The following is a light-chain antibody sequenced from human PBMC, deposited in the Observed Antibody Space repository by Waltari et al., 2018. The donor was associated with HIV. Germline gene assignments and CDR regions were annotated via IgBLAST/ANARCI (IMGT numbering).Light chain of an antibody. V-gene: IGLV4-69*01. CDR2: LNSDGSH. CDR1: RGHSSYA. J-gene: IGLJ2*01. Sequence: QLVLTQSPSASASLGASVKLTCTLSRGHSSYALSWHQQQPEKGPRYLMKLNSDGSHSKGDGIPDRFSGSSSGAERYLTISSLQSEDEADYYCQTWGTGIRVVFGGGTKLTVL. CDR3: QTWGTGIRVV.